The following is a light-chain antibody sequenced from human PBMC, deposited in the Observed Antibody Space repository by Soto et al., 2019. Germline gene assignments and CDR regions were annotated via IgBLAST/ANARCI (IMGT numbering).Light chain of an antibody. CDR3: QQYNSYPRT. Sequence: DIQMTQSPSNLSASVGDRATITCRASQSISSWLAWYQQKPGKAPKLLIYDASSLESGVPSRFSGSGSGTEFTLTISSLQPDDFATYYCQQYNSYPRTFGQGTKVDIK. V-gene: IGKV1-5*01. CDR1: QSISSW. J-gene: IGKJ1*01. CDR2: DAS.